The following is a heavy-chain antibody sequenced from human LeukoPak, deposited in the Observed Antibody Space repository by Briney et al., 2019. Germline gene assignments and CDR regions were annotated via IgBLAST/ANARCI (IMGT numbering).Heavy chain of an antibody. V-gene: IGHV3-72*01. CDR3: ARGFHYDFWSGSYYFDY. CDR2: ITNKPKSYNT. J-gene: IGHJ4*02. CDR1: GFTFSDHY. D-gene: IGHD3-3*01. Sequence: GGSLRLSCAASGFTFSDHYMDWVRQAPGKGLEWVGRITNKPKSYNTEYAASVKGRFTISRDDSKNSLYLQMNSLKTEDTAVYYCARGFHYDFWSGSYYFDYWGQGTLVTVSS.